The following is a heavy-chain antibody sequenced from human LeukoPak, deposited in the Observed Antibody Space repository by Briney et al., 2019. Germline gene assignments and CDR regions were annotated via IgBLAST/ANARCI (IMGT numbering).Heavy chain of an antibody. V-gene: IGHV4-39*07. D-gene: IGHD3-10*01. Sequence: SETLSLTCTVSGGSISSSSYYWGWIRQPPGKGLEWIGEINHSGSANYNPSLKSRVTISVDTSKSQFSLKVSSVTAADTAVYYCARVPEFACGLDYWGQGTLVTVSS. CDR2: INHSGSA. J-gene: IGHJ4*02. CDR1: GGSISSSSYY. CDR3: ARVPEFACGLDY.